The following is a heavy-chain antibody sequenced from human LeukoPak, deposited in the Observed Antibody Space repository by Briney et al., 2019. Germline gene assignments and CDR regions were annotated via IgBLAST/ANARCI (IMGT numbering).Heavy chain of an antibody. CDR1: GGSINSGSYY. CDR3: ARVGGSSDYYFDY. D-gene: IGHD6-19*01. V-gene: IGHV4-61*02. Sequence: PSETLSLTCTVSGGSINSGSYYWIWIRQPAGKGLEWIGRIHTSGSTDYYPSLKSRITISADTSKNQFSLKLSSVTAADTAVYYCARVGGSSDYYFDYWGQGTLVTVSS. J-gene: IGHJ4*02. CDR2: IHTSGST.